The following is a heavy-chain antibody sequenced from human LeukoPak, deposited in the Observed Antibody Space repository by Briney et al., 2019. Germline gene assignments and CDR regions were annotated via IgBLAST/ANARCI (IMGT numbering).Heavy chain of an antibody. D-gene: IGHD3-22*01. V-gene: IGHV3-64*04. J-gene: IGHJ4*02. CDR3: ANEGYYDSSGYYYY. CDR2: VSRNGDNT. Sequence: GGSLRLSCSASGFTFSNYAMHWVRQAPGKGLEYVSAVSRNGDNTFYANSVKGRFTVSRDNSKNTLYLQMNSLRAEDTAVYYCANEGYYDSSGYYYYWGQGTLVTVSS. CDR1: GFTFSNYA.